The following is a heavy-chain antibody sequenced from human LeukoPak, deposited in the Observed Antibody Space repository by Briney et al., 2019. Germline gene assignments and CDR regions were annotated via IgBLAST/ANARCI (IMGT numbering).Heavy chain of an antibody. V-gene: IGHV1-18*01. Sequence: GASVQVSCKASGYTFTSYGISWVRQAPGQGLEWMGWISAYNGNTNYAQKLQGRVTMTTDTSTSTAYMELRSLRSDGTAVYYCARDQRDYVWGSYRYTYYFDYWGQGTLVTVSS. CDR1: GYTFTSYG. CDR3: ARDQRDYVWGSYRYTYYFDY. CDR2: ISAYNGNT. D-gene: IGHD3-16*02. J-gene: IGHJ4*02.